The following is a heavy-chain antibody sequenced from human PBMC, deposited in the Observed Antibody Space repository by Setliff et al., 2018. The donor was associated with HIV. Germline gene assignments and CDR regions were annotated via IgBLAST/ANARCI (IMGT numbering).Heavy chain of an antibody. J-gene: IGHJ6*03. CDR2: IWFDGSNK. Sequence: GGSLRLSCAGSGFTFSWYPMHWVRQAPGKGLEWVAVIWFDGSNKYYADSVKGRFTISRDNSKNTLFLQMNSLRAEDTAVYYCAKDGRAIFGVEYYYYYYMEVWGKGTTVTVSS. CDR1: GFTFSWYP. D-gene: IGHD3-3*01. V-gene: IGHV3-33*06. CDR3: AKDGRAIFGVEYYYYYYMEV.